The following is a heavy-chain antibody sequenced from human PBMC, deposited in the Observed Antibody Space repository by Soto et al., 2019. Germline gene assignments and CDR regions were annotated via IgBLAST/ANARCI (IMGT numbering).Heavy chain of an antibody. V-gene: IGHV4-59*08. J-gene: IGHJ5*02. Sequence: PSETLSLTCTVSGGSISSYYWSWIRQPPGKGLEWIGYIYYSGSTNYNPSLKSRVTISVDTSKNQFSLKLSSVTAADTAVYYCARSGGFGELLYVGDNWFDPWGQGTLVTVSS. CDR2: IYYSGST. D-gene: IGHD3-10*01. CDR3: ARSGGFGELLYVGDNWFDP. CDR1: GGSISSYY.